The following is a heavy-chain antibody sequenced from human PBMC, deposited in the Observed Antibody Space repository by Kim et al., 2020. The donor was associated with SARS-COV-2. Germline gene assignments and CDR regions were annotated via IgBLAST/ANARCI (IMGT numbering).Heavy chain of an antibody. CDR2: ISSSSSYI. J-gene: IGHJ6*02. V-gene: IGHV3-21*01. Sequence: GGSLRLSCAASGFTFSSYSMNWVRQAPGKGLEWVSSISSSSSYIYYADSVKGRFTISRDNAKNSLYLQMNSLRAEDTAVYYCARGDYDILTGAVFDYYYGMDVWGQGTTVTVSS. D-gene: IGHD3-9*01. CDR3: ARGDYDILTGAVFDYYYGMDV. CDR1: GFTFSSYS.